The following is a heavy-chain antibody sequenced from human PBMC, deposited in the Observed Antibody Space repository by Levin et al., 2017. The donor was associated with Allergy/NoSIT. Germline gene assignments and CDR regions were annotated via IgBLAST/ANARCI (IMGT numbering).Heavy chain of an antibody. CDR1: GFTFSDYY. Sequence: GGSLRLSCAASGFTFSDYYMSWIRQAPGKGLEWVSYSSSGSGDTSYADSVKGRFIISRDNAKNSLYLQMNSLRAEDTAVYYCARVRGSYSVGYWGQGTLVTVSS. CDR3: ARVRGSYSVGY. V-gene: IGHV3-11*05. D-gene: IGHD1-26*01. CDR2: SSSGSGDT. J-gene: IGHJ4*02.